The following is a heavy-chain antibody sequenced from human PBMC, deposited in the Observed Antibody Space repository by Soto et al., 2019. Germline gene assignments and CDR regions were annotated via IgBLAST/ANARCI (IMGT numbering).Heavy chain of an antibody. CDR2: ISGSGGNT. J-gene: IGHJ5*02. CDR1: GFTFSSYA. D-gene: IGHD2-15*01. Sequence: GGSLRLSCTASGFTFSSYAMTWVRQAPGKGLEWVSGISGSGGNTYYADSVKGRFTISRDNSRNKLYLRMNNLRAEDTAVYYCAKAPEFSGGSCNHWGQGTLVTVSS. V-gene: IGHV3-23*01. CDR3: AKAPEFSGGSCNH.